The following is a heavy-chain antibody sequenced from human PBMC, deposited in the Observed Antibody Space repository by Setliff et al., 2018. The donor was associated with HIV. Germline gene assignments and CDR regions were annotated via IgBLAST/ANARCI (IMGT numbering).Heavy chain of an antibody. J-gene: IGHJ3*02. D-gene: IGHD3-10*01. Sequence: TGGSLRLSCAASGFTFDDYAMHWVRQAPGKGLEWVSLISWDGGSTYYGDSVKGRFTISRDNSKNSLYLQMNSLGPEDTALYYCGKDIIRGYYGSGSYGYAFDIWGQGTMVTVSS. CDR3: GKDIIRGYYGSGSYGYAFDI. CDR2: ISWDGGST. V-gene: IGHV3-43D*03. CDR1: GFTFDDYA.